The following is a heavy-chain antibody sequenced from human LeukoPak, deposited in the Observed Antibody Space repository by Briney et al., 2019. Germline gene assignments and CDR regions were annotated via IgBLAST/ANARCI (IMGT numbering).Heavy chain of an antibody. CDR3: ARADYYDSSGYFPVRPYFDY. D-gene: IGHD3-22*01. V-gene: IGHV4-30-4*01. CDR1: GGSISSGDYY. Sequence: SQTLSLTCTVSGGSISSGDYYWSWIRQPPGKGLEWIGYIYYSGSTNYNPSLKSRVTISVDTSKNQFSLKLSSVTAADTAVYYCARADYYDSSGYFPVRPYFDYWGQGTLVTVSS. J-gene: IGHJ4*02. CDR2: IYYSGST.